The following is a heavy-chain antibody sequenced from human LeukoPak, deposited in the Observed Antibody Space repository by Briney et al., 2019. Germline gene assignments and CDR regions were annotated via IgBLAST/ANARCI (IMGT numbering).Heavy chain of an antibody. D-gene: IGHD3-3*01. CDR1: GFTFSDYY. V-gene: IGHV3-11*04. J-gene: IGHJ4*02. CDR3: ARSKTMFESVDFDY. CDR2: ISSSGSTI. Sequence: GGSLRLSCAASGFTFSDYYMSWIRQAPGKGLEWVSYISSSGSTIYYADSVKGRFTISRDNAKNSLYLQMNSLRAEDTAVYYCARSKTMFESVDFDYWGQGTLVTVSS.